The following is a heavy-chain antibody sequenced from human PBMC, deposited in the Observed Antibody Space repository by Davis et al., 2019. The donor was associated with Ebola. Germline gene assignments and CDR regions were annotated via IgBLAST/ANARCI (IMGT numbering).Heavy chain of an antibody. Sequence: GGSLRLSCAVSGVTIRSNYMSWVRQAPGKGPEWVSVIHSGGSTYYADSVKGRFTISRDNSKNTLYLQMNSLRAEDTAVYYCAGSYSSSWYRIYYYYGMDVWGQGTTVTVSS. CDR2: IHSGGST. CDR3: AGSYSSSWYRIYYYYGMDV. D-gene: IGHD6-13*01. V-gene: IGHV3-53*01. J-gene: IGHJ6*02. CDR1: GVTIRSNY.